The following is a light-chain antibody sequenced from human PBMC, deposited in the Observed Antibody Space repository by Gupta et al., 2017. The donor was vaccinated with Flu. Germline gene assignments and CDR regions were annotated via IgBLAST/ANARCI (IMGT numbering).Light chain of an antibody. J-gene: IGKJ5*01. Sequence: DIQMTQSPSTLSASVGDRVTITCRASQSVSGWLAWYQQKPGEAPKVLIYRASILQNGVPPRFSGSGYGTEFTLTISSRQPDDFATYYCQQYNSYSHITFGQGTRLEIK. CDR1: QSVSGW. CDR3: QQYNSYSHIT. CDR2: RAS. V-gene: IGKV1-5*03.